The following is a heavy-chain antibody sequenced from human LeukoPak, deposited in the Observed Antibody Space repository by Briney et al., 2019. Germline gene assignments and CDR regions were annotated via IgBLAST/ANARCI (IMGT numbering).Heavy chain of an antibody. CDR1: GFTFSSYA. CDR3: AKDRSIAAAGRNYYYGMDV. V-gene: IGHV3-23*01. CDR2: ISGSGGST. J-gene: IGHJ6*04. D-gene: IGHD6-13*01. Sequence: GGSLRLSCAASGFTFSSYAMSWVRQAPGKGLEGVSAISGSGGSTYYADSVKGRFTISRDNSKNTLYLKMNSLRAEDTAVYYCAKDRSIAAAGRNYYYGMDVWGKGTTVTVSS.